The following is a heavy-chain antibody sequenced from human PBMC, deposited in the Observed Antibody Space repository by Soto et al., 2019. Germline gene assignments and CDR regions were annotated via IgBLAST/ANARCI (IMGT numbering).Heavy chain of an antibody. CDR2: IYSGGST. V-gene: IGHV3-66*01. Sequence: EVQLVESGGGLVQPGGSLRLSCAASGFTVSSNYMSWVRQAPGKGLEWVSVIYSGGSTYYADSVKGRFTISRDNSKNTLYLQMNSLRAEDTAVYYRARVAALIAAAGPFDYWGQGTLVTVSS. CDR3: ARVAALIAAAGPFDY. J-gene: IGHJ4*02. D-gene: IGHD6-13*01. CDR1: GFTVSSNY.